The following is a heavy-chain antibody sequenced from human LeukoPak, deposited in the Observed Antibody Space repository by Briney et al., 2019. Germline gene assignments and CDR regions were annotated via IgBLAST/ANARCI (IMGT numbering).Heavy chain of an antibody. CDR2: INHSEST. D-gene: IGHD3-10*01. CDR1: GGSFSGYY. V-gene: IGHV4-34*01. CDR3: ARQSDYGSGSYSY. Sequence: SETLSLTCAVYGGSFSGYYWSWIRQPPGKGLEWIGEINHSESTNYNPSLKSRVTISVDTSKNQFSLKLSSVTAADTAVYYCARQSDYGSGSYSYWGQGTLVTVSS. J-gene: IGHJ4*02.